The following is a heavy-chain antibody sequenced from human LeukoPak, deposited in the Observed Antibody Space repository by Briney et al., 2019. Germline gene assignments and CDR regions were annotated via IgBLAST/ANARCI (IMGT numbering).Heavy chain of an antibody. J-gene: IGHJ3*02. CDR1: GFSFSSYA. V-gene: IGHV3-23*01. Sequence: PGGSLRLSCAASGFSFSSYAMSWVRQAPGKGLEWVSGVSGSGGSTYYADSVKGRFTISRDNTKNSLYLQMNSLRAEDTAVYYCVRGGGSAYKYNAFDIWGQGTMVTGSS. D-gene: IGHD3-22*01. CDR3: VRGGGSAYKYNAFDI. CDR2: VSGSGGST.